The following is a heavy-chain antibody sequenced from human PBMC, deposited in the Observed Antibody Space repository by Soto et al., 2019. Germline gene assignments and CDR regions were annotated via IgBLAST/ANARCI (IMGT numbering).Heavy chain of an antibody. CDR3: AKGYSSGWYVGYYFDY. CDR1: GFTFSSYA. Sequence: GGSLRLSCAASGFTFSSYAMSWVRQAPGKGLEWVSAISGSGGSTYYADSVKGRFTISRDNSKNTLYLQMNSLRAEDTAVYYCAKGYSSGWYVGYYFDYWGQGTLVTVSS. J-gene: IGHJ4*02. CDR2: ISGSGGST. D-gene: IGHD6-19*01. V-gene: IGHV3-23*01.